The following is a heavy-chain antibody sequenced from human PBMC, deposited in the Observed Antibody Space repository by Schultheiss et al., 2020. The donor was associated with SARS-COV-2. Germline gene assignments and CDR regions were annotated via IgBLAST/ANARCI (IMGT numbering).Heavy chain of an antibody. CDR2: IYHSGST. J-gene: IGHJ6*03. V-gene: IGHV4-30-2*01. CDR1: GGSISSGGYS. CDR3: ARGLWLRWLQLAYYYYMDV. D-gene: IGHD5-24*01. Sequence: SETLSLTCAVSGGSISSGGYSWSWIRQPPGKGLEWIGYIYHSGSTYYNPSLKSRVTISVDRSKNQFSLKLSSVTAADTAVYYCARGLWLRWLQLAYYYYMDVWGKGTTVTVSS.